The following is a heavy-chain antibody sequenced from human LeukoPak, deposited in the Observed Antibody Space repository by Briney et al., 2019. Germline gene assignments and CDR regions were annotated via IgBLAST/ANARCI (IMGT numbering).Heavy chain of an antibody. CDR1: GFTFDEHA. Sequence: PGGSLSLSCAASGFTFDEHAMHWVRQAPGKGLEWVSLISGDGGSTYYVVSVKGRFTISRDNSKNSLYLHMNSLTTEDTALYYCAKDYVRDGYNYGVLQNWGRGTLVTVSS. D-gene: IGHD5-24*01. J-gene: IGHJ4*02. CDR3: AKDYVRDGYNYGVLQN. V-gene: IGHV3-43*02. CDR2: ISGDGGST.